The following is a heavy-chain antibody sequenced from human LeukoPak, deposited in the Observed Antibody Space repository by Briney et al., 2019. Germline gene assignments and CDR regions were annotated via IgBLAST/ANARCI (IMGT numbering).Heavy chain of an antibody. V-gene: IGHV4-59*08. Sequence: SETRSLTCTVSGGSINSYYWSWIRQPPGKGLEWIGYIYYIGSTNYNPSLKSRVTISVDTSKNQFSLKLSSVTAADTAVYYCARHRVLYSSPAPFDPWGQGTLVTVSS. D-gene: IGHD6-13*01. CDR1: GGSINSYY. CDR3: ARHRVLYSSPAPFDP. J-gene: IGHJ5*02. CDR2: IYYIGST.